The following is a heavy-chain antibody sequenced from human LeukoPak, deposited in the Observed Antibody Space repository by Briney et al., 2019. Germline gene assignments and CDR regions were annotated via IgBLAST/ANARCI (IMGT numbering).Heavy chain of an antibody. CDR3: ARCRFGVFDY. D-gene: IGHD3-10*01. CDR2: TRNKANSYTT. V-gene: IGHV3-72*01. CDR1: GFTFSDHY. Sequence: GGSLRLSCAASGFTFSDHYMDWVRQAPGKGLEWVGRTRNKANSYTTEYAASVKGRFTISRDDSKNSLYLQMNSLKTEDTAVYYCARCRFGVFDYWGQGTLVTVSS. J-gene: IGHJ4*02.